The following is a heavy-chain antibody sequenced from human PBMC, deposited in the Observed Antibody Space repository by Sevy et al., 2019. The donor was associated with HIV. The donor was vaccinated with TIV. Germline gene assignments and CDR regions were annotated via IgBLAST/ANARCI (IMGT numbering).Heavy chain of an antibody. CDR1: GFTVDDKY. CDR2: IFSSGST. Sequence: GGSLRLSCAISGFTVDDKYIIWVRQAPGKGLEWVSVIFSSGSTYYADSAKGRFTISRDNSKNTVYLQMNSLRAEDTAVYYCVSLFLSYRSGWAYYDYWGQGTLVTVSS. D-gene: IGHD6-19*01. V-gene: IGHV3-66*02. J-gene: IGHJ4*02. CDR3: VSLFLSYRSGWAYYDY.